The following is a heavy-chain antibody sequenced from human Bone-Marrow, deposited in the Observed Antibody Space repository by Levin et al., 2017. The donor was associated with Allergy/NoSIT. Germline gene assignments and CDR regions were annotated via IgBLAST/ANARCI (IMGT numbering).Heavy chain of an antibody. J-gene: IGHJ6*02. CDR1: GGTFSSYA. Sequence: SVKVSCKASGGTFSSYAISWVRQAPGQGLEWMGGIIPIFGTANYAQKFQGRVTITADESTSTAYMELSSLRSEDTAVYYCARAYGDYLSSLDYYYGMDGWGQGTTVTVSS. CDR3: ARAYGDYLSSLDYYYGMDG. CDR2: IIPIFGTA. V-gene: IGHV1-69*13. D-gene: IGHD4-17*01.